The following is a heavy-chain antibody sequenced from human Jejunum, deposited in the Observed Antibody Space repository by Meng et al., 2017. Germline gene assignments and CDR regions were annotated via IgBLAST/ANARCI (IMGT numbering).Heavy chain of an antibody. V-gene: IGHV4-31*03. CDR3: ARLGITETIGGFDP. CDR2: IYYTGST. CDR1: GGSLRTGAYY. J-gene: IGHJ5*02. Sequence: QWRRQESGPGLWKPSQTLSLTCTVSGGSLRTGAYYWSWIRQHPGKGLEWIGYIYYTGSTFYNPSLKSRVSISLETSKNQFSLKVTSVTAADTAFYYCARLGITETIGGFDPWGQGILVTVSS. D-gene: IGHD1-7*01.